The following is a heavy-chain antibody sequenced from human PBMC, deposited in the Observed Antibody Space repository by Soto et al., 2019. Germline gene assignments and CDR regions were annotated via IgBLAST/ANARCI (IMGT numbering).Heavy chain of an antibody. CDR1: GFTFSSYA. Sequence: GGSLRLSCAASGFTFSSYAMHWVRQAPGKGLEWVAVISYDGSNKYYADSVKGRFTISRDNSKNTLYLQMNSLRAEDTAVYYCARDPLSDIQQWLVARAFDIWGQGTMVTVSS. CDR2: ISYDGSNK. V-gene: IGHV3-30-3*01. J-gene: IGHJ3*02. D-gene: IGHD6-19*01. CDR3: ARDPLSDIQQWLVARAFDI.